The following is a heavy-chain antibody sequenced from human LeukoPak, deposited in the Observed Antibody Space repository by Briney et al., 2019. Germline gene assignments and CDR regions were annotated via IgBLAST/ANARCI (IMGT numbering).Heavy chain of an antibody. D-gene: IGHD6-19*01. CDR2: IRYDGSNK. CDR1: GFTFSSYA. CDR3: AKVYSSGWYGWFDP. J-gene: IGHJ5*02. V-gene: IGHV3-30*02. Sequence: GGSLRLSCAASGFTFSSYAMHWVRQAPGKGLEWVAFIRYDGSNKYYADSVKGRFTISRDNSKNTLYLQMNSLRAEDTAVYYCAKVYSSGWYGWFDPWGQGTLVTVSS.